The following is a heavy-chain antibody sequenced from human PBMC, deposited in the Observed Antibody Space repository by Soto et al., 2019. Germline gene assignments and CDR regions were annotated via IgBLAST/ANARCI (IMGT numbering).Heavy chain of an antibody. D-gene: IGHD3-3*01. CDR3: ARGWSYYDFWSGFYYYYGMDV. V-gene: IGHV3-30-3*01. J-gene: IGHJ6*02. Sequence: PGGSLRLSCAASGFTFSSYAMHWVRQAPGKGLEWVAVISYDGSNKYYADSVKGRFTISRDNSKNTLYLQMNSLRAEDTAVYYCARGWSYYDFWSGFYYYYGMDVWGQGTTVTVSS. CDR1: GFTFSSYA. CDR2: ISYDGSNK.